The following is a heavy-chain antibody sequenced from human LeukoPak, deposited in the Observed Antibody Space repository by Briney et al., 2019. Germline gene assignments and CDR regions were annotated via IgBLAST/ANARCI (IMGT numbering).Heavy chain of an antibody. J-gene: IGHJ4*02. CDR1: GGSISSHY. CDR2: IYTSGST. D-gene: IGHD3-22*01. V-gene: IGHV4-4*07. CDR3: ARDYYDSSGYWRSDY. Sequence: SETLSLTCTVSGGSISSHYWSWIRQPAGKGLEYIGHIYTSGSTNYNPSLKSRVTMSVDMSKNQFSLKLSSVTAADTAVYYCARDYYDSSGYWRSDYWGQGTLVTVSS.